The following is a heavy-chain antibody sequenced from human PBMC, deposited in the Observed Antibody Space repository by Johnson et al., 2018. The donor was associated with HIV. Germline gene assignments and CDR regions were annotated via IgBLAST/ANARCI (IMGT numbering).Heavy chain of an antibody. D-gene: IGHD2-21*01. CDR1: GFTFSNAW. V-gene: IGHV3-15*01. J-gene: IGHJ3*02. CDR3: TTDPKGFGIANDAFDI. CDR2: IKSKTDGGTT. Sequence: VQLVESGGGLVQPGGSLRLSCAASGFTFSNAWMSWVRQAPGKGLEWVGRIKSKTDGGTTDYSAPVKGRFTISRDDSKNTLYLQMNSLKTEDTAVYYCTTDPKGFGIANDAFDIWGQGTMVTVSS.